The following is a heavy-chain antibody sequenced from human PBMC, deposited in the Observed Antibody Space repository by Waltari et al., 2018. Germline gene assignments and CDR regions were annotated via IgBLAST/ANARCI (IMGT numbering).Heavy chain of an antibody. CDR2: IRGSGGST. V-gene: IGHV3-23*01. J-gene: IGHJ3*02. CDR3: AKDPEVLDAFDI. CDR1: GFTFSSYA. Sequence: EVQLLESGGGLVQPGGSLRLSCAASGFTFSSYAMSWVRQAPGKGLEWVSAIRGSGGSTYYADSVKGRFTISRDNSKNTLYLQMNSLRAEDTAVYYCAKDPEVLDAFDIWGQGTMVTVSS.